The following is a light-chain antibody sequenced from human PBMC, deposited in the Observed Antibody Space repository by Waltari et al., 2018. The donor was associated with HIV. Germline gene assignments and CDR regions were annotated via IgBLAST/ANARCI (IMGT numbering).Light chain of an antibody. J-gene: IGKJ1*01. Sequence: IVLTQSPGTLSLSPGERATLSGRASQSVSSSYLAWYQQKPGQAPRLLIYGASSRATGIPDRFSGSGSGTDFTLTISRLEPEDCAVYYCQQYGSSPSTFGQGTKVEIK. CDR1: QSVSSSY. CDR3: QQYGSSPST. V-gene: IGKV3-20*01. CDR2: GAS.